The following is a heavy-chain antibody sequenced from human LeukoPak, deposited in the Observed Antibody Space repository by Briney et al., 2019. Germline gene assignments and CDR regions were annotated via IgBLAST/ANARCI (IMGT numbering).Heavy chain of an antibody. CDR1: GFTVSSNY. CDR2: ISWNSGSR. D-gene: IGHD3-3*01. Sequence: GGSLRLSCAASGFTVSSNYMSWVRQAPGKGLEWVSGISWNSGSRGYADSVKGRFTISRDNAKNSLYLQMNSLRAEDTALYYCAKGPRNYDFWSGYYFYYFDYWGQGTLVTVSS. J-gene: IGHJ4*02. CDR3: AKGPRNYDFWSGYYFYYFDY. V-gene: IGHV3-9*01.